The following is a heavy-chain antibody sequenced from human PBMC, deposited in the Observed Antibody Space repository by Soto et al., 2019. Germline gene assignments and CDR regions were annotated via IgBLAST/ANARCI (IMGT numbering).Heavy chain of an antibody. CDR3: GTGGYNDLLSGFSGPEF. J-gene: IGHJ4*02. Sequence: GGSLRLSCAVSGFTFDNYAMSWVRQPPGKGLEWVSGVSATGRNKAYADSVKGRFTISRDNSNNSLFLQMSDLRAEDTALYYCGTGGYNDLLSGFSGPEFWGQGTLVTVSS. CDR2: VSATGRNK. D-gene: IGHD3-3*01. CDR1: GFTFDNYA. V-gene: IGHV3-23*01.